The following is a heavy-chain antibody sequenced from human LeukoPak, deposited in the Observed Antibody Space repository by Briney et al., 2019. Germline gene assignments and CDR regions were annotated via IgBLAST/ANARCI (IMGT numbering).Heavy chain of an antibody. V-gene: IGHV4-59*01. Sequence: TETLSLTCTVSGGSISSYYWSWIRQPPGKGLEWIGYIYSSGSTNYNPSLKSRVTMSVDTSKNQFSLKVSSVTAADTAVYYCARVFDSGSQAYFYYMDVWGKGTTVTISS. J-gene: IGHJ6*03. CDR2: IYSSGST. CDR1: GGSISSYY. CDR3: ARVFDSGSQAYFYYMDV. D-gene: IGHD3-10*01.